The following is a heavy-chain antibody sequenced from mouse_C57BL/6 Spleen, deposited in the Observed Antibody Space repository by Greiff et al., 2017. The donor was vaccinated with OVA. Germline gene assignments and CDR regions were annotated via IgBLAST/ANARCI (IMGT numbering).Heavy chain of an antibody. CDR2: ISSGGSYT. CDR1: GFTFSSYG. J-gene: IGHJ1*03. Sequence: EVKLVESGGDLVKPGGSLKLSCAASGFTFSSYGMSWVRQTPDKRLEWVATISSGGSYTYYPDSVKGRFTISRNKAKNTLYLQMSSLKSEDTAMYYCARELRWYFDVWGTGTTVTVSS. D-gene: IGHD1-1*01. V-gene: IGHV5-6*02. CDR3: ARELRWYFDV.